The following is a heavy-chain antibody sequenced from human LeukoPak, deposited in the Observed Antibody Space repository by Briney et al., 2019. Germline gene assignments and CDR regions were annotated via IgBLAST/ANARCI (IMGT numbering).Heavy chain of an antibody. CDR3: ARDFGFSPSSGYSFDY. CDR1: GFTFSRYG. V-gene: IGHV3-33*01. J-gene: IGHJ4*02. CDR2: IWYDGSNR. D-gene: IGHD3-22*01. Sequence: PGRSLRLSCAASGFTFSRYGMHWVRQAPGKGLEWVAVIWYDGSNRQYADSVKGRFTISRDNSKNTLYLQMNSLRAEDTAVYYCARDFGFSPSSGYSFDYWGQGTLVTVS.